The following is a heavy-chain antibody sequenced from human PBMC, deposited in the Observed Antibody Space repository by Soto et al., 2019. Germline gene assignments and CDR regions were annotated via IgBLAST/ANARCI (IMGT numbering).Heavy chain of an antibody. CDR3: TADPTEDYYYYHMNV. J-gene: IGHJ6*03. Sequence: SESLRLPWAASGCTFSNAWLMWARQAPGKGREWGGRIKSTTDGGTTDYAAPGKGRFTISRDDSKNTLYLQMNSLKTEDTDVYYCTADPTEDYYYYHMNVWGKGTTVTDTS. CDR1: GCTFSNAW. V-gene: IGHV3-15*01. CDR2: IKSTTDGGTT.